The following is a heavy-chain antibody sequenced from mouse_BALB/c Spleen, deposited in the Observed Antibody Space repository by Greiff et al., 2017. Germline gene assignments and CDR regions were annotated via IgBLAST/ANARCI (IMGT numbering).Heavy chain of an antibody. V-gene: IGHV5-4*02. CDR3: ARGVRRSLFDY. Sequence: EVKLMESGGGLVKPGGSLKLSCAASGFTFSDYYMYWVRQTPEKRLEWVATISDGGSYTYYPDSVKGRFTISRDNAKNNLYLQMSSLKSEDTAMYYCARGVRRSLFDYWGQGTTLTVSS. D-gene: IGHD2-14*01. CDR1: GFTFSDYY. J-gene: IGHJ2*01. CDR2: ISDGGSYT.